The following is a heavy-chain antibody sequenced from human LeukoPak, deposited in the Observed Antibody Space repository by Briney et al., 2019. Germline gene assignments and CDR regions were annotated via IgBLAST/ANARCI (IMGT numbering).Heavy chain of an antibody. CDR2: IYTSGST. Sequence: SETLSLTCTVSGGSISSGSYYWSWIRQPPGKGLEWIGRIYTSGSTNYNPSLKSRVTISVDTSKNQFSLKLSSVTAADTAVYYCASLGIAAAGTSYYYYYYMDVWGKGTTVTVSS. CDR1: GGSISSGSYY. CDR3: ASLGIAAAGTSYYYYYYMDV. J-gene: IGHJ6*03. V-gene: IGHV4-61*02. D-gene: IGHD6-13*01.